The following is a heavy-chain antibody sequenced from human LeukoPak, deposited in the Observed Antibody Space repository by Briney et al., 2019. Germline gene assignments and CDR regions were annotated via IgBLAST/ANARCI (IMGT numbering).Heavy chain of an antibody. Sequence: SETLSLTCTVSGGSISSSSYYWGWIRQPAGKGLEWIGRIHTSGSTNYSPSLKSRVTMSVDTSKNQFSLKLSSVTAADTAVYYCARDRYYYDSSAGYFGYWGQGTLVTVSS. D-gene: IGHD3-22*01. V-gene: IGHV4-61*02. CDR1: GGSISSSSYY. CDR3: ARDRYYYDSSAGYFGY. CDR2: IHTSGST. J-gene: IGHJ4*02.